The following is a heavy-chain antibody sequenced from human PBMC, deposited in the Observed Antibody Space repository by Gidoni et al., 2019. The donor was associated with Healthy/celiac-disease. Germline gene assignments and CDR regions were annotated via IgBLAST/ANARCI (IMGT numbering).Heavy chain of an antibody. J-gene: IGHJ4*02. CDR2: IIPIFGTA. D-gene: IGHD1-1*01. CDR3: ARSWGWLQLPLDY. V-gene: IGHV1-69*06. Sequence: QVQLVQSGAEVKKPGSSVKVSCKASGGTFSSYAISLVRQAPGPGLEWMGGIIPIFGTANDAQKFQGRVTITADKSTSTAYMELSSLRSEDTAVYYCARSWGWLQLPLDYWGQGTLVTVSS. CDR1: GGTFSSYA.